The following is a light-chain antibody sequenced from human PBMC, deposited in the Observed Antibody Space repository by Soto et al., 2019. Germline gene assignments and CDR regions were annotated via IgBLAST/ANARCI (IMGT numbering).Light chain of an antibody. J-gene: IGKJ2*01. CDR1: ESVRNNS. Sequence: LILTQSPGTLSLSPGERATLSCRASESVRNNSLAWYQQHPGQAPRVLIFGASSRATGIPDRFTGTGSGADFSLTISRLEPDDSAVYFCHHYGYGADTFGQGTKLEIK. V-gene: IGKV3-20*01. CDR2: GAS. CDR3: HHYGYGADT.